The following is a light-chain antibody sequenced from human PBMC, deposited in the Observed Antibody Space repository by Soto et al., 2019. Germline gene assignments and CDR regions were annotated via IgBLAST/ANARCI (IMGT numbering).Light chain of an antibody. CDR1: QSLSTHY. Sequence: IGLTQSAANLCLCPGEGGSLXCGASQSLSTHYVAWDQQKPGLEPRLLXXDASRRATGIEERFSGSGSGRDFTLIISRLEPEDFAVYICIQYNYWRPYSFGQGTKVDIK. CDR2: DAS. J-gene: IGKJ2*03. CDR3: IQYNYWRPYS. V-gene: IGKV3D-20*01.